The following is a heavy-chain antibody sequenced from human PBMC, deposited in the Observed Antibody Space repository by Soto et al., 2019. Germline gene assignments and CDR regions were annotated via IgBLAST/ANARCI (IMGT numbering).Heavy chain of an antibody. CDR2: ISFDGSYT. Sequence: QVQLVESGGGVVQPGRSLRLSCAASGFTFISYAMHWARQAPGKGLEWVALISFDGSYTYYADSVKGRFTISRDNSKNTLSLQMNSLRAEDTAVYYCAKVFDYGDYLDSWGQGTLVTVSS. V-gene: IGHV3-30*18. CDR1: GFTFISYA. J-gene: IGHJ4*02. CDR3: AKVFDYGDYLDS. D-gene: IGHD4-17*01.